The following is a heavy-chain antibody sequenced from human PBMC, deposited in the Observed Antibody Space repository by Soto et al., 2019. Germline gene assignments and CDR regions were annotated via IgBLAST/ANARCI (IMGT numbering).Heavy chain of an antibody. Sequence: QVQLQESGPGLVKPSQTLSLTCIVSGAAISSGGYYWSWIRQLPGRGLEWSGYIYYSGSNYYNPSLKSRVTISVDTSKNPVSLNLSSVTAADAVVYYCGRTSDVFDIWGQGTVVTVSS. V-gene: IGHV4-31*03. CDR3: GRTSDVFDI. J-gene: IGHJ3*02. CDR2: IYYSGSN. CDR1: GAAISSGGYY.